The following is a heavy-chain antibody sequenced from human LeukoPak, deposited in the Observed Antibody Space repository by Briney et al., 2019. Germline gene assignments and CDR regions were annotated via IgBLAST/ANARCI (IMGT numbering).Heavy chain of an antibody. D-gene: IGHD4-23*01. CDR2: ISPGSDTT. J-gene: IGHJ4*02. CDR1: GFTFTYYA. CDR3: ANRTTVAGAAPFDY. V-gene: IGHV3-23*01. Sequence: GGSLRLSCAASGFTFTYYAMSWVRQAPGKGLEWVSAISPGSDTTFYADSVKGRFTISRDNPKDTLNMQMTDLRAEDAAAYSCANRTTVAGAAPFDYWGQGTLVTVSA.